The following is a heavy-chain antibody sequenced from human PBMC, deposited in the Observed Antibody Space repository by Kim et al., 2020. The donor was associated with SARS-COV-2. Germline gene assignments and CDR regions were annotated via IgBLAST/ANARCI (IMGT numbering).Heavy chain of an antibody. CDR3: ARSMVRGVRYGLDV. CDR2: MNPDSGKA. V-gene: IGHV1-8*01. D-gene: IGHD3-10*01. CDR1: GYTFTSFE. Sequence: ASVKVSCKASGYTFTSFEMTWVRQATGQGLEWMGWMNPDSGKAGYAQKFQGRVTMTGNTPISTAYLELSSLTSEYTAVYYCARSMVRGVRYGLDVWGQGTTVIVSS. J-gene: IGHJ6*02.